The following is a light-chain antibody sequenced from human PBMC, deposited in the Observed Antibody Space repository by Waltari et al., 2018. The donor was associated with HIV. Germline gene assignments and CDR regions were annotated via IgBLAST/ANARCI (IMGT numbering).Light chain of an antibody. CDR3: QSFDSSLTTSGVI. Sequence: QSVLTQPPSVSGAPGQRVTISFTWSSSNIRAGYDVHWYQQLPGTAPKLLIYANINRPSGVPDRFSGSKSGSSASLAITGLQAEDEAHYYCQSFDSSLTTSGVIFGGGTKLTVL. V-gene: IGLV1-40*01. CDR2: ANI. CDR1: SSNIRAGYD. J-gene: IGLJ2*01.